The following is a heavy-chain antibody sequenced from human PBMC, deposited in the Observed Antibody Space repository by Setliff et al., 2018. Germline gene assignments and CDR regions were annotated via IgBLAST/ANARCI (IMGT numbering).Heavy chain of an antibody. CDR2: IKPDGSEK. CDR3: ARDLFRNSGGLYS. CDR1: GFTFSNCW. Sequence: GGSLRLSCAASGFTFSNCWVSWVRQAPGKGLEWVASIKPDGSEKYYVDSVKGRFTIFRDNSKNTLYLQMSSLRADDTAMYYCARDLFRNSGGLYSWGQGTLVTVS. J-gene: IGHJ5*02. V-gene: IGHV3-7*01. D-gene: IGHD3-16*01.